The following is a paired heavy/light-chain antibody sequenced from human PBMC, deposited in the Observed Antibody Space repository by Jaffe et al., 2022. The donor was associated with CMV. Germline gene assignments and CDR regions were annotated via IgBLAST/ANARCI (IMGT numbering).Heavy chain of an antibody. CDR3: VNGPYYFDY. CDR1: GRSVSSSQS. CDR2: IYHSGST. D-gene: IGHD3-16*01. Sequence: QVQLQESGPGLLKPSGTLSLTCAVSGRSVSSSQSWTWVRQSPGKGLEWIGDIYHSGSTNYNPSLKSRVTISVNKSKNQFSLRLTSVTAADTAVYYCVNGPYYFDYWGQGTLVTVSS. V-gene: IGHV4-4*02. J-gene: IGHJ4*02.
Light chain of an antibody. J-gene: IGKJ1*01. V-gene: IGKV3-11*01. Sequence: EIVLTQSPATLSLSPGERATLSCRASQSISSYLAWYQQKPGQAPRLVIYGASNRATGIPARFSGSGSGTDFTLTISSLEPEDFAVYYCQQRGDWPPWTFGQGTKVEIK. CDR2: GAS. CDR3: QQRGDWPPWT. CDR1: QSISSY.